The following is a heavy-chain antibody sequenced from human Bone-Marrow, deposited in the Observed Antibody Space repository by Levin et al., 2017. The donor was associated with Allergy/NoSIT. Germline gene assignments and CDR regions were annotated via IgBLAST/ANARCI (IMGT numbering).Heavy chain of an antibody. CDR3: ARRVIYYYGMDV. J-gene: IGHJ6*02. CDR1: GFTFSSYE. D-gene: IGHD2-21*01. CDR2: ISSSGSTI. V-gene: IGHV3-48*03. Sequence: SCAASGFTFSSYEMNWVRQAPGKGLEWVSYISSSGSTIYYADSVKGRFTISRDNAKNSLYLQMNSLRAEDTAVYYCARRVIYYYGMDVWGQGTTVTVSS.